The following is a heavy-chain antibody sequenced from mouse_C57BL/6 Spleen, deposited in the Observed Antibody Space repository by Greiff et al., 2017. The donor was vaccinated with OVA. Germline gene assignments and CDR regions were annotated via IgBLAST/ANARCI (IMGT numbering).Heavy chain of an antibody. CDR1: GFTFSDYG. CDR2: ISSGSSTI. CDR3: ARDSGYYFDY. J-gene: IGHJ2*01. Sequence: EVQLMESGGGLVKPGGSLKLSCAASGFTFSDYGMHWVRQAPEKGLEWVAYISSGSSTIYYADTVKGRFTISRDNAKNTLFLQMTSLRSEDTAMYYCARDSGYYFDYWGQGTTLTVSS. V-gene: IGHV5-17*01. D-gene: IGHD3-2*02.